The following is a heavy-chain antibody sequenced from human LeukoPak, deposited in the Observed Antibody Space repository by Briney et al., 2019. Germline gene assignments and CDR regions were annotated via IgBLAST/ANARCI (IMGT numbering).Heavy chain of an antibody. J-gene: IGHJ3*02. CDR2: ISYDGSNK. Sequence: GGSLRLSCAASGFTFSSYAMHWARQAPGKGLEWVAVISYDGSNKYYADSVKGRFTISRDNSKNTLYLQMNNLKTEDTAVYYCARGQHRVTYSDDAFDIWGQGTMVTVSS. CDR3: ARGQHRVTYSDDAFDI. V-gene: IGHV3-30*04. D-gene: IGHD4-11*01. CDR1: GFTFSSYA.